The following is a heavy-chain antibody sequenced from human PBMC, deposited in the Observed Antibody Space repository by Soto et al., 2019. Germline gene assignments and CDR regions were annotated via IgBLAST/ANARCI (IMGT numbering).Heavy chain of an antibody. Sequence: ASEKVSCKASGYTFTSYGISWVRQAPGQGLEWMGWISAYNGNTNYAQKLQGRVTMTTDTSTSTAYMELRSLRSDDTAVYYRARDKGRYYDSSGYDAFDIWGQGTMVTVSS. CDR3: ARDKGRYYDSSGYDAFDI. V-gene: IGHV1-18*04. D-gene: IGHD3-22*01. CDR2: ISAYNGNT. J-gene: IGHJ3*02. CDR1: GYTFTSYG.